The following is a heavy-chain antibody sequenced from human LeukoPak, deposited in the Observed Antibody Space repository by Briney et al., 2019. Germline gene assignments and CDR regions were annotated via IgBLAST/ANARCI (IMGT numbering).Heavy chain of an antibody. D-gene: IGHD3-3*01. CDR2: ISTRGAST. CDR3: AKALRDVDFSSGPDF. Sequence: PGGSLRLSCAASGFIFSSHAMSWVRQAPGKGLEWVSTISTRGASTYYADSVKGRFTISRDDSQNMVFLQMSSLRVEDTARFYCAKALRDVDFSSGPDFWGQGTLVIVSS. V-gene: IGHV3-23*05. CDR1: GFIFSSHA. J-gene: IGHJ4*02.